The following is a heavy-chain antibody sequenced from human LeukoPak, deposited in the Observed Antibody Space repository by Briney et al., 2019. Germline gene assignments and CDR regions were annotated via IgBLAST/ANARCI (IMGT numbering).Heavy chain of an antibody. J-gene: IGHJ6*04. CDR2: INYSGST. Sequence: PSETLSLTCAVYGGSFSGYYWSWIRQPPGKGLEWMGEINYSGSTTYNPSLKSRVTIPQDTSKNQFSLKLSPVTAAETAFFSCAREASIDPRLTSNFLDVWGEGTAVTVSS. CDR1: GGSFSGYY. V-gene: IGHV4-34*01. D-gene: IGHD2-21*01. CDR3: AREASIDPRLTSNFLDV.